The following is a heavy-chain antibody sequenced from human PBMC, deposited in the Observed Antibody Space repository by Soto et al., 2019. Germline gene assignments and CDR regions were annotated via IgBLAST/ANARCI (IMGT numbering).Heavy chain of an antibody. CDR2: IYYSGST. D-gene: IGHD5-12*01. Sequence: QLQLQESGPGLVKPSETLSLTCTVSGGSISSSSYYWGWIRQPPGKGLEWIGSIYYSGSTYYNPSLTSRGTISVDTSKNQFSLKLSSVTAADTAVYYCAGSRRVGEIVDQIDYWGQGTLVTVSS. CDR1: GGSISSSSYY. J-gene: IGHJ4*02. V-gene: IGHV4-39*01. CDR3: AGSRRVGEIVDQIDY.